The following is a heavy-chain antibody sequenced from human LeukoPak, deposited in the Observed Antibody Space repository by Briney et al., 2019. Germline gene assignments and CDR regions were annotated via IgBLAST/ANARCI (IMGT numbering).Heavy chain of an antibody. CDR1: GYTFIGYY. J-gene: IGHJ3*02. Sequence: ASVKVSCKASGYTFIGYYIHWVRQVPGQGLEWMGWINPNSGGTKYPQKFQGRVTMTRDTSISTTYMALSRLRSDDTAVYYCARGETEETGTRPDAFDIWGHGTMVTVSS. CDR2: INPNSGGT. D-gene: IGHD6-13*01. V-gene: IGHV1-2*02. CDR3: ARGETEETGTRPDAFDI.